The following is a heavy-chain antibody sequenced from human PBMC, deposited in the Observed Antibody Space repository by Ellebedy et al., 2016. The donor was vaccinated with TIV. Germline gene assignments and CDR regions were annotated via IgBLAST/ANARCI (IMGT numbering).Heavy chain of an antibody. CDR2: ISGSGGST. D-gene: IGHD3-10*01. V-gene: IGHV3-23*01. J-gene: IGHJ6*02. Sequence: PGGSLRLSCAAPGFTFSSYAMSWVRQAPGKGLEWVSAISGSGGSTYYADSVKGRFTISRDNPKNTLYLQMNSLRAEDTAVYYCAKEQDALWFGEGLHVWGQGTTVTVSS. CDR3: AKEQDALWFGEGLHV. CDR1: GFTFSSYA.